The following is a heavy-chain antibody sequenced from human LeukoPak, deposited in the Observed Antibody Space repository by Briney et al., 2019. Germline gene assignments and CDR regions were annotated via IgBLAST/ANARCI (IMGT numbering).Heavy chain of an antibody. V-gene: IGHV3-30*04. J-gene: IGHJ4*02. CDR3: AKQLGYCSDGSCYFPY. CDR2: ISYDGSNK. D-gene: IGHD2-15*01. Sequence: GGSLRLSCAASGFTFSSYAMHWVRQAPGKGLEWVAVISYDGSNKYYADSVKGRFTISRDNSKNTLYLQMNSLRAEDTAVYYCAKQLGYCSDGSCYFPYWGQGTLVTVSS. CDR1: GFTFSSYA.